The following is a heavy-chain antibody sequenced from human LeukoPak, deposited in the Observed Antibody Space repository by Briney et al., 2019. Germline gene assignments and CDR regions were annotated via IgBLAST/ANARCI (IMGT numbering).Heavy chain of an antibody. CDR3: ARDRPGYCSGGSCSPPA. D-gene: IGHD2-15*01. CDR2: ISSSSSYI. V-gene: IGHV3-21*01. CDR1: GFTFSSYS. J-gene: IGHJ4*02. Sequence: GGSLRLSCAASGFTFSSYSMNWVRQAPGKGLEWVSSISSSSSYIHYADSVKGRFTISRDNAKNSLYLQMNSLRAEDTAVYYCARDRPGYCSGGSCSPPAWGQGTLVTVSS.